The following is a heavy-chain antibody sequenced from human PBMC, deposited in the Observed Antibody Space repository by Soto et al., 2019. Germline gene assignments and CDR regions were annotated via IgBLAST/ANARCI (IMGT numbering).Heavy chain of an antibody. D-gene: IGHD2-21*02. CDR2: IYWDGDK. CDR3: AHSRCGGDGLRSYSSHYYYGMDV. CDR1: GFSLNTGGLG. J-gene: IGHJ6*02. Sequence: QITLKESGPTLVKPTQTLTLTCTFSGFSLNTGGLGVGWIRQPPGKALEWLALIYWDGDKRYSPSLKSRLSIPHDPSHNQVVLTTTNMDPVDTATYYCAHSRCGGDGLRSYSSHYYYGMDVWGQGTTVTVSS. V-gene: IGHV2-5*02.